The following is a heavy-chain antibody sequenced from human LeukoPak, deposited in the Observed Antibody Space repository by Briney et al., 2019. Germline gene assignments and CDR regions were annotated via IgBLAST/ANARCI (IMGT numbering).Heavy chain of an antibody. CDR3: ARDLLNEGNHLDY. D-gene: IGHD4-23*01. CDR2: IYYSGST. CDR1: GGSISSGDYY. Sequence: SETLSLTCTVSGGSISSGDYYWSWIRQPPGKGLEWIGYIYYSGSTYYNPSLKSRVTISVDTSKNQFPLKLSSVTAADTAVYYCARDLLNEGNHLDYWGQGTLVTVSS. V-gene: IGHV4-30-4*01. J-gene: IGHJ4*02.